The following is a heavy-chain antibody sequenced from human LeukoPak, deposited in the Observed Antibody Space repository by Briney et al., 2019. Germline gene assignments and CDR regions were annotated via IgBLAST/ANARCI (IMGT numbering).Heavy chain of an antibody. V-gene: IGHV4-30-4*01. Sequence: PSQTLSLTCTVSGGSISSGDYYWSWIRQPPGKGLEWIGYIYYSGSTYYNPSLKSRVTISVDTSKNQFSLKLSSVTAADTAVYYCAREPRPGGSNLPVDYWGQGTLVTVSS. J-gene: IGHJ4*02. CDR1: GGSISSGDYY. CDR3: AREPRPGGSNLPVDY. D-gene: IGHD3-16*01. CDR2: IYYSGST.